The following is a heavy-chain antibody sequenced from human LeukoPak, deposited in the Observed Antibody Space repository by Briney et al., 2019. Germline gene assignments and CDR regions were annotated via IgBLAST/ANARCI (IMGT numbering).Heavy chain of an antibody. J-gene: IGHJ4*02. Sequence: SETLSLTCTVSGGSISSSSYYWGWIRQPPGEGLEWIGNIYYGGNTYYNPSLKSRVTISVDTSKNQFSLKLSSVTAADTAVYYCARVGGSQGGYDSRHLYYFDYWGQGTLVTVSS. V-gene: IGHV4-39*07. CDR1: GGSISSSSYY. D-gene: IGHD5-12*01. CDR2: IYYGGNT. CDR3: ARVGGSQGGYDSRHLYYFDY.